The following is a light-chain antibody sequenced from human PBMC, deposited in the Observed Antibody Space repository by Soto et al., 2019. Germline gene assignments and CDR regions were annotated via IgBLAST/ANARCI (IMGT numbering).Light chain of an antibody. CDR3: QQYVPSPPELA. CDR1: QSVSISY. J-gene: IGKJ4*01. Sequence: EIVLTQSPGTLSLSPGERATLSCRASQSVSISYLAWYQQKPGQAPRLLIYGAFNRATGIPDRFSGSGSGTDFTLTISRLEPEDFAVYYCQQYVPSPPELAFGEGTKVEI. CDR2: GAF. V-gene: IGKV3-20*01.